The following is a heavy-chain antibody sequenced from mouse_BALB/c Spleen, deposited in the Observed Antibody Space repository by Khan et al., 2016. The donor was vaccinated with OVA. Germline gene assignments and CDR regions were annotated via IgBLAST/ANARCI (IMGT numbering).Heavy chain of an antibody. J-gene: IGHJ3*01. V-gene: IGHV1-77*01. Sequence: QVQLQQSGAELVRPGVSVKISCKASGYTFTDFLISWVKQRPGQGLEWIGEIYPGSGYTYYNEKFRGKAILTSDKSSNTAYMQLNSLTSEDSADYFCARAGYGGFAYWGQGALVTVSA. D-gene: IGHD3-2*02. CDR2: IYPGSGYT. CDR3: ARAGYGGFAY. CDR1: GYTFTDFL.